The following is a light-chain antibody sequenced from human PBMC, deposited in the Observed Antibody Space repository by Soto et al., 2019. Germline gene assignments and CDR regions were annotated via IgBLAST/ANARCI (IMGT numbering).Light chain of an antibody. CDR3: QQYNDWHRT. V-gene: IGKV3-15*01. J-gene: IGKJ1*01. CDR2: GAS. CDR1: QSVGSS. Sequence: EFVLTQSPCTLSVSPGNRATLSCRASQSVGSSSLAWYQQQPGQAPRLLIYGASTRATGIPARFSGSGSGTEFTLTISSLQSEDFAVYYCQQYNDWHRTFGQGTKVDIK.